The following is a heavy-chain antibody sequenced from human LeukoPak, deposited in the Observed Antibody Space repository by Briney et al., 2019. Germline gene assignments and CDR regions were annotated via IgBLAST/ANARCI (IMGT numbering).Heavy chain of an antibody. CDR1: GFTFSNAW. J-gene: IGHJ4*02. Sequence: PGGSLRLSCAASGFTFSNAWMSWVRQAPGKGLEWVGRIKSKTDGGTTDYAAPVKGRFTISRDDSKNTLYLQMNSLRAEDTAVYYCARENEGYGYNPLDYWGQGTLVTVSS. CDR2: IKSKTDGGTT. CDR3: ARENEGYGYNPLDY. V-gene: IGHV3-15*01. D-gene: IGHD5-24*01.